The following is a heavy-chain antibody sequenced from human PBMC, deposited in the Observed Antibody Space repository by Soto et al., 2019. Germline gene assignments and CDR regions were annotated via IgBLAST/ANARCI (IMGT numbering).Heavy chain of an antibody. V-gene: IGHV3-30-3*01. CDR3: ARDSDCSSTSCYYYYGMDV. CDR2: ISYDGSNK. Sequence: GGSLRLSCAASGFTFSSYAMHWVRQAPGKGLEWAAVISYDGSNKYYADSVKGRFTISRDNSKNTLYLQMNSLRAEDTAVYYCARDSDCSSTSCYYYYGMDVWGQGTTVTVSS. CDR1: GFTFSSYA. J-gene: IGHJ6*02. D-gene: IGHD2-2*01.